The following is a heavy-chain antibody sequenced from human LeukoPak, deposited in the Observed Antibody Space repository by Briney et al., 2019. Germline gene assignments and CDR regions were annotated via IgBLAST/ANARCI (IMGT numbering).Heavy chain of an antibody. CDR3: ARGVVGLHLGESPGLDWFDP. CDR2: IYYSGST. V-gene: IGHV4-59*01. J-gene: IGHJ5*02. CDR1: GGSISSYY. D-gene: IGHD3-16*01. Sequence: MASETLSLTCTVSGGSISSYYWSWIRQPPGNGLEWIGYIYYSGSTNYNPSLKSRVTISVDTSKNQFSLKLSSVTAADTAVYYCARGVVGLHLGESPGLDWFDPWGQGTLVTVSS.